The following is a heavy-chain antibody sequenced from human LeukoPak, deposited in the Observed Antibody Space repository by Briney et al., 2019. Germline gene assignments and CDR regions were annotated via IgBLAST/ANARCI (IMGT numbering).Heavy chain of an antibody. CDR3: ARAGGSGSYPLDY. D-gene: IGHD3-10*01. J-gene: IGHJ4*02. CDR2: IYYSGGT. V-gene: IGHV4-59*01. Sequence: PSETLSLTCTVSGGSISSYYWSWIRQPPGKGLEWIGYIYYSGGTNYNPSLKSRVTISVDTSKNQFSLKLSSVTAADTAVYYCARAGGSGSYPLDYWGQGTLVTVSS. CDR1: GGSISSYY.